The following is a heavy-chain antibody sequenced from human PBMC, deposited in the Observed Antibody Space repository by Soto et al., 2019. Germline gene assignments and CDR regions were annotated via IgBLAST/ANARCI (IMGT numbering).Heavy chain of an antibody. CDR1: GVTFSSYA. V-gene: IGHV3-23*01. J-gene: IGHJ6*02. D-gene: IGHD1-26*01. Sequence: SLRLSCAASGVTFSSYAMSWVRLAPGKGLEWVSGITGSGAITYYTDSVKGRFTISRDNSKNTLYLQMHSLRAEDTAVYYCARDVWETTSMYYGLDVWGLGTTVTAP. CDR2: ITGSGAIT. CDR3: ARDVWETTSMYYGLDV.